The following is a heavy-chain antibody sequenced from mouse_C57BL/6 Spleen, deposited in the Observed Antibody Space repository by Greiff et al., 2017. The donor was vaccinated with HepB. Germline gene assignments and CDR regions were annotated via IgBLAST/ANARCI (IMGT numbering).Heavy chain of an antibody. Sequence: QVQLQQPGAELVKPGASVKLSCKASGYTFTSYWMHWVKQRPGQGLEWIGMIHPNSGSTNYNEKFKSKATLTVDKSSSTAYMQLSSLTSEDSAVYYCARWPPGTVVDGFDYWGQGTTLTVSS. J-gene: IGHJ2*01. CDR1: GYTFTSYW. V-gene: IGHV1-64*01. CDR2: IHPNSGST. D-gene: IGHD1-1*01. CDR3: ARWPPGTVVDGFDY.